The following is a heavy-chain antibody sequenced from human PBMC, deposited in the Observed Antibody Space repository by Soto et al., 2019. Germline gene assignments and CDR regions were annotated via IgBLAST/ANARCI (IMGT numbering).Heavy chain of an antibody. J-gene: IGHJ4*02. CDR1: GFSVSSYF. V-gene: IGHV3-66*01. CDR2: IYASGKT. D-gene: IGHD2-2*01. CDR3: ARDRCSSRSCWKHERGLDS. Sequence: EMEVVESGGGLVQPGGSLRLSCAASGFSVSSYFMTWVRQAPGKGLEWVSIIYASGKTYNADSVKGRFTVSRDNDKNTRYLQMNTLRAEDTAVYCCARDRCSSRSCWKHERGLDSWGQGILVTVSS.